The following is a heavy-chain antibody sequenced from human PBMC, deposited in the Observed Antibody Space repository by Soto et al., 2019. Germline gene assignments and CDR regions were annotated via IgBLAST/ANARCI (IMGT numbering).Heavy chain of an antibody. D-gene: IGHD3-9*01. J-gene: IGHJ4*02. CDR2: ISSSGST. Sequence: SETMSLTSRISGGSISNYYWSWIRKPPGKGLEWIGYISSSGSTNYNPSLKSRVTISVDTSKNQFSLKLSSVTAADTAVYYCARHPGFYWGQGTLVTVSS. CDR3: ARHPGFY. CDR1: GGSISNYY. V-gene: IGHV4-59*08.